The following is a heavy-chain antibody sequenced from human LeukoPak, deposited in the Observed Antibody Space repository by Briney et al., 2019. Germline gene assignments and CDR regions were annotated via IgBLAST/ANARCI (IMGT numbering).Heavy chain of an antibody. CDR2: IYYSGST. J-gene: IGHJ4*02. CDR1: GGSISSSSYY. Sequence: PSETLSLTCTVSGGSISSSSYYRGWIRQPPGKGLEWIGSIYYSGSTYYNPSLKSRVTISVDTSKNQFSLKLSSVTAADTAVYYCARRGAASSNYDYWGQGTLVTVSS. CDR3: ARRGAASSNYDY. D-gene: IGHD6-13*01. V-gene: IGHV4-39*01.